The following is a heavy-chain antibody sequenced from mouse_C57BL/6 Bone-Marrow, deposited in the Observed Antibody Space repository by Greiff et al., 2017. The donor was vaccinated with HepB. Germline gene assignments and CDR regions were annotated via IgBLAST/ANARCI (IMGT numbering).Heavy chain of an antibody. J-gene: IGHJ3*01. V-gene: IGHV5-4*03. Sequence: EVKVVESGGGLVKPGGSLKLSCAASGFTFSSYAMSWVRQTPEKRLEWVATISDGGSYTYYPDNVKGRFTISRDNAKNNLYLQMSHLKSEDTAMYYCARFLPFAYWGQGTLVTVSA. CDR2: ISDGGSYT. CDR1: GFTFSSYA. CDR3: ARFLPFAY.